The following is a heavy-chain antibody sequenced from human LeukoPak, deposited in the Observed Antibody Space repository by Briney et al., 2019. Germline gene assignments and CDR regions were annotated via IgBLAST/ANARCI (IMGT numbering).Heavy chain of an antibody. Sequence: GGTLRLSCAASGFTFSSYAMTWVRQAPGKGLEWVSGINGSGGSTYYAGSVKGRFTISRDNSKNTLYLQMNSLRAEDTAVYYCAKPARTDYTDYWGQGTLVTVSS. D-gene: IGHD1-14*01. CDR1: GFTFSSYA. CDR2: INGSGGST. CDR3: AKPARTDYTDY. J-gene: IGHJ4*02. V-gene: IGHV3-23*01.